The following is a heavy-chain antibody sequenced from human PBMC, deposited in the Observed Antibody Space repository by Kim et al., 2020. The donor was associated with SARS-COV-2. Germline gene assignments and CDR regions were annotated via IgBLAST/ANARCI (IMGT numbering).Heavy chain of an antibody. V-gene: IGHV3-74*01. CDR2: ITAGGSGA. CDR3: TKEANGCNLDH. J-gene: IGHJ5*02. Sequence: GGSLRLSCAASGFTFSNHSMHWVRQVPGKGLVWVSPITAGGSGATYADSVRGRFTISRDNAKNTVYLQMNSLRAEDTAVYYCTKEANGCNLDHWGQGTLV. CDR1: GFTFSNHS. D-gene: IGHD2-2*03.